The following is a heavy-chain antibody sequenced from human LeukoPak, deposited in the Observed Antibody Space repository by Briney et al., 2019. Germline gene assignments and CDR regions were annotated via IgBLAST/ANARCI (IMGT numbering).Heavy chain of an antibody. Sequence: PGGSLRLSRAASGFTFSSYWMSWVRQAPGKGLEWVSSISSSSSYIYYADSVKGRFTISRDNAKNSLYLQINSLRAEDTAVYYCARGTYLVRAASSIDYWGQGTLVTVSS. J-gene: IGHJ4*02. CDR3: ARGTYLVRAASSIDY. CDR1: GFTFSSYW. V-gene: IGHV3-21*01. D-gene: IGHD2-2*01. CDR2: ISSSSSYI.